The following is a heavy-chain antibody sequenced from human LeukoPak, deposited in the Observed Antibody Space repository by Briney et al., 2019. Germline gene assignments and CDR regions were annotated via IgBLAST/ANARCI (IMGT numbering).Heavy chain of an antibody. CDR2: IYYSGST. CDR1: GGSISSHY. J-gene: IGHJ6*03. CDR3: ARSRSWYYYYYMDV. Sequence: SETLSLTCTVSGGSISSHYWSWIRQPSGKGLEWIGYIYYSGSTNYNPSLKSRVTISVDTSKNQFSLKLSSVTAADTAVYYCARSRSWYYYYYMDVWGKGTTVTVSS. D-gene: IGHD1-1*01. V-gene: IGHV4-59*11.